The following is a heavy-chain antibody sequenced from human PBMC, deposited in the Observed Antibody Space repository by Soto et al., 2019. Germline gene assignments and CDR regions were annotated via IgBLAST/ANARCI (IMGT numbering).Heavy chain of an antibody. J-gene: IGHJ4*02. CDR3: ARGGIVGSTRLIGY. CDR2: IYHSGTT. V-gene: IGHV4-4*02. Sequence: SETLSLTCTVSRFSVRSNKWWSWVRQPPGKALEWIGEIYHSGTTNYNPSLKSRVSISMDKSKNQFSLTVTSVTDADTAVYYCARGGIVGSTRLIGYWGQGTLVTVSS. CDR1: RFSVRSNKW. D-gene: IGHD1-26*01.